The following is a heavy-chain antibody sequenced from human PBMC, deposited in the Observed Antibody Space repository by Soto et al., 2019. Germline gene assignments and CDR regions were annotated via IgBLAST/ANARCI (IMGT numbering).Heavy chain of an antibody. Sequence: QLQLQESGPGLVKPSETLSLTCTVSGGSISSSSYYWGWIRQPPGKGLEWIGSIYYSGSTYYNPSLKSRVTISVDTSKNQFSLKLSSVTAADTAVYYCRGDMTTVTRAYYYYGMDVWGQGTTVTVSS. D-gene: IGHD4-17*01. CDR1: GGSISSSSYY. J-gene: IGHJ6*02. CDR2: IYYSGST. V-gene: IGHV4-39*01. CDR3: RGDMTTVTRAYYYYGMDV.